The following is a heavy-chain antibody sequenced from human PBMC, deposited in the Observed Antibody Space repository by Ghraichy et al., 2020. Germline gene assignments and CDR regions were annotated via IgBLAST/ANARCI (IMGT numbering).Heavy chain of an antibody. CDR3: TRQLRGTSTGFDF. CDR1: GGSINSNSYY. V-gene: IGHV4-39*01. CDR2: IYYSGTT. J-gene: IGHJ4*02. Sequence: SETLSLTCAVSGGSINSNSYYWGWIRQPPGEGLEWIGNIYYSGTTYYNPSLQSRVTISADTSKNQFSLELNSVTAADTAVYYCTRQLRGTSTGFDFWGQGTLVTVSS. D-gene: IGHD1-26*01.